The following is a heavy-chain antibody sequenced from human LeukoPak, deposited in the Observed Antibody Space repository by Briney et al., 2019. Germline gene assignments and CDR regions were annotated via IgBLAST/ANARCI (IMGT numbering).Heavy chain of an antibody. V-gene: IGHV4-34*01. CDR3: AISIRWFDP. CDR2: INHSGST. D-gene: IGHD4-11*01. CDR1: GVSFSGYY. Sequence: PSETLSLTCAVYGVSFSGYYWSWIRQPPGKGLEWIGEINHSGSTNYNPSLKSRVTISVDTSKNQFSLKLSSVTAADTAVYYCAISIRWFDPWGQGTLVTVSS. J-gene: IGHJ5*02.